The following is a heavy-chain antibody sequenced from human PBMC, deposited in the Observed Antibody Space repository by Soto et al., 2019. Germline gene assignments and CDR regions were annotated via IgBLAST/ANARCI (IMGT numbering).Heavy chain of an antibody. CDR1: GGSISSYY. CDR2: IYYSGST. Sequence: PSETLSLTCPVSGGSISSYYWSWIRQPPGKGLEWIGYIYYSGSTNYNPSLKSRVTISVDTSKNQFSLKLSSVTAADTAVYYCARDNKYYYDSSGYRPFDIWGQGTMVTVSS. D-gene: IGHD3-22*01. CDR3: ARDNKYYYDSSGYRPFDI. J-gene: IGHJ3*02. V-gene: IGHV4-59*01.